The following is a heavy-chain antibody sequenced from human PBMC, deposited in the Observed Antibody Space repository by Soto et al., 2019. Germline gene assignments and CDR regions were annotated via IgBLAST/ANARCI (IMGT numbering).Heavy chain of an antibody. J-gene: IGHJ6*03. D-gene: IGHD6-6*01. V-gene: IGHV4-39*01. CDR2: IYYSGST. Sequence: QLQLQESGPGLVKPSETLSLTCTVSGGSISSSSYYWGWIRQPPGKGLEWIGSIYYSGSTYYNPSLKSRVHISVDPSPNQFSLKLSSVTDADTAVYYCASLEYSSSPTNPQDYYYYMDVWGKGTTVTVSS. CDR1: GGSISSSSYY. CDR3: ASLEYSSSPTNPQDYYYYMDV.